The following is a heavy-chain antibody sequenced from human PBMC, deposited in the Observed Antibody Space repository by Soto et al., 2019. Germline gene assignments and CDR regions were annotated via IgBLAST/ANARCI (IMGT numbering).Heavy chain of an antibody. V-gene: IGHV1-18*01. CDR1: GYTFTSYG. CDR3: ARVITIFGVVITPGGMDV. Sequence: ASVKVSCKASGYTFTSYGISWVRQAPGQGLEWMGWISAYNGNTNYAQKLQGRVTMTTDTSTSTAYMELRSLRSDDTAVYYCARVITIFGVVITPGGMDVWGQGTPVTVSS. J-gene: IGHJ6*02. CDR2: ISAYNGNT. D-gene: IGHD3-3*01.